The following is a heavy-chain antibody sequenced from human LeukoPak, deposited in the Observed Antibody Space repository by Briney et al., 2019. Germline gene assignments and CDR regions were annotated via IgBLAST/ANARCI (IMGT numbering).Heavy chain of an antibody. V-gene: IGHV4-34*01. CDR3: ARESAQYYYDSSGNAFDI. CDR1: GGSFSGYY. CDR2: INHSGST. D-gene: IGHD3-22*01. J-gene: IGHJ3*02. Sequence: SETLSLTCAVYGGSFSGYYWSWIRQPPGKGLEWIGEINHSGSTNYNPSLKSRVTISVDTSKNQFSLKLSSVTAADTAVCYCARESAQYYYDSSGNAFDIWGQGTMVTVSS.